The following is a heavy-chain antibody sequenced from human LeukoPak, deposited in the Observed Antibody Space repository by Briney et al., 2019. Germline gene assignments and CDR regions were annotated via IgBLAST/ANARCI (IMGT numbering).Heavy chain of an antibody. J-gene: IGHJ4*02. CDR1: GYTFTAYY. Sequence: ASVKVSCKASGYTFTAYYMHWVRQAPGQGLEWMGWINPNTGATNYAQKFQGRVTMTRATSISTAYMELSRATSDDADMYYCARDDSFQFDSWGQGTLVTVSS. D-gene: IGHD5-18*01. CDR2: INPNTGAT. V-gene: IGHV1-2*02. CDR3: ARDDSFQFDS.